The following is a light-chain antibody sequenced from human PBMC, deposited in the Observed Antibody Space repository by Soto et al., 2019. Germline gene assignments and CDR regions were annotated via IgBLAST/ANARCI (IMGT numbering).Light chain of an antibody. CDR1: TGEVTSSYY. J-gene: IGLJ2*01. CDR3: MLHVAVTQI. Sequence: QAVVTQEPSLTVSSGGTVTLTCASSTGEVTSSYYPNWLQQKPGQAPRALIYSTNNRHSWVPARFSGSLLGGRAALTLSGVQPEDEAEYFCMLHVAVTQIFGGGTKLTVL. CDR2: STN. V-gene: IGLV7-43*01.